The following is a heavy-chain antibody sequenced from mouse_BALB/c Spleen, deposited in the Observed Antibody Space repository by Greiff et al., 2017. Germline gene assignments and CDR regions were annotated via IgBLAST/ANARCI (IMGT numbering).Heavy chain of an antibody. V-gene: IGHV1-54*01. J-gene: IGHJ2*01. D-gene: IGHD1-1*01. CDR2: INPGSGGT. CDR3: ARSTVVATTYYFDD. CDR1: GYAFTNYL. Sequence: QVQLQQSGAELVRPGTSVKVSCKASGYAFTNYLIEWVKQRPGQGLEWIGVINPGSGGTNYNEKFKGKATLTADKSSSTAYMQLSSLTSDDSAVYFCARSTVVATTYYFDDWGQGTTLTVSS.